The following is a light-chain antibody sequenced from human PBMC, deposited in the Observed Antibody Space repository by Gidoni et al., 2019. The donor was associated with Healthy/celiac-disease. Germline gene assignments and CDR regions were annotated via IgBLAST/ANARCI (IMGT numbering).Light chain of an antibody. V-gene: IGKV3-15*01. J-gene: IGKJ2*01. Sequence: IVMTQSPATLSVSPGERATLPCRASQSVSSNLAWDQQNPGQAPRPLIYGASTRATGIPARFRGSGSGTEFTLTISSLQSEDFAVYYCQQYNNWPPRYTFGQGTKLEIK. CDR3: QQYNNWPPRYT. CDR1: QSVSSN. CDR2: GAS.